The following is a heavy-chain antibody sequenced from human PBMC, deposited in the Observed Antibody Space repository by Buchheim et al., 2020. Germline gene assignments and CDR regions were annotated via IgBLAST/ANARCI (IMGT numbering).Heavy chain of an antibody. CDR1: GGSLSSSNW. CDR3: ARDHQYYDSSGFSRNWFDP. D-gene: IGHD3-22*01. J-gene: IGHJ5*02. Sequence: QVQLQESGPGLVKPSGTLSLTCAVSGGSLSSSNWWTWVRQPPGKGLEWIGEIYYSGGTNYNPSLKSRVTISVDKSKNQFSLNLSSVTAADTAVYYCARDHQYYDSSGFSRNWFDPWGQGTL. V-gene: IGHV4-4*02. CDR2: IYYSGGT.